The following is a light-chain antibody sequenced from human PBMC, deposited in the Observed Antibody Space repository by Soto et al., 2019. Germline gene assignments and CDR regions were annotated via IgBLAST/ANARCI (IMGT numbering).Light chain of an antibody. CDR1: TSDIGGYKY. CDR2: DVT. V-gene: IGLV2-11*01. CDR3: CSYARNTHV. Sequence: QSALTQPPSVSGSPGQSVTISCTGTTSDIGGYKYVSWYQQLPGKAPKLMIFDVTKRPSGVPDRFSGSNSGNTASLTISGLQAEDAAIYYCCSYARNTHVFGTGTKLTVL. J-gene: IGLJ1*01.